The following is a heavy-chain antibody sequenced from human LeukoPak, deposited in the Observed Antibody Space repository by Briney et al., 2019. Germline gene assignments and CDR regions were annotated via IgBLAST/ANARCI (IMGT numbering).Heavy chain of an antibody. Sequence: GGSLRLSCAASGFTFYSYAMNWVRQTPGKGLEWVSTFSGSGGSIYYADSVKGRFTISRDNAKNSLYLQMNSLRAEDTAVYYCAELGITMIGGVWGKGTTVTISS. CDR3: AELGITMIGGV. CDR2: FSGSGGSI. V-gene: IGHV3-23*01. D-gene: IGHD3-10*02. J-gene: IGHJ6*04. CDR1: GFTFYSYA.